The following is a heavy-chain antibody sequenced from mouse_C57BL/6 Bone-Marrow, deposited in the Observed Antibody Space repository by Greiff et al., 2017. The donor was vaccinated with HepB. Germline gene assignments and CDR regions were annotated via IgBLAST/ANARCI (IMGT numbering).Heavy chain of an antibody. CDR3: ARVYGSREGAMDY. V-gene: IGHV5-4*01. D-gene: IGHD1-1*01. CDR2: ISDGGSYT. Sequence: EVQVVESGGGLVKPGGSLKLSCAASGFTFSSYAMSWVRQTPEKRLEWVATISDGGSYTYYPDNVKGRFTISRDNAKNNLYLQMSHLKSEDTAMYYCARVYGSREGAMDYWGQGTSVTVSS. J-gene: IGHJ4*01. CDR1: GFTFSSYA.